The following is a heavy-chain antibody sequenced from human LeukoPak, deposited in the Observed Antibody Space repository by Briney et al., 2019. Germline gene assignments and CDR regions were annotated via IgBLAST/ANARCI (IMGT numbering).Heavy chain of an antibody. Sequence: PGGSLRLSCAASGFTFSSSWMHWVRQSPGKGLVWLSRMNSDGSITRYADSVKGRFTISSDNAKNTLYLQMDSLRVEDTGLYYCAVSPGAALDHWGQGTLVSVSS. D-gene: IGHD1-26*01. CDR1: GFTFSSSW. CDR3: AVSPGAALDH. J-gene: IGHJ4*01. V-gene: IGHV3-74*01. CDR2: MNSDGSIT.